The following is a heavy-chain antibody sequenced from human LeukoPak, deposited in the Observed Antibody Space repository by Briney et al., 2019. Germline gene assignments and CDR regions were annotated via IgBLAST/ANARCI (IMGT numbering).Heavy chain of an antibody. CDR3: ARGLTRANSSDY. J-gene: IGHJ4*02. Sequence: SGGSLRLSCAASGFTFSSYWMSWVRQAPGKGLEWVADIKQDGTEKYYVDSVKGRFTISRDNAKNSLYLQMNSLRAEDTAMYYCARGLTRANSSDYWGQGTLVTVSS. CDR2: IKQDGTEK. V-gene: IGHV3-7*01. D-gene: IGHD2/OR15-2a*01. CDR1: GFTFSSYW.